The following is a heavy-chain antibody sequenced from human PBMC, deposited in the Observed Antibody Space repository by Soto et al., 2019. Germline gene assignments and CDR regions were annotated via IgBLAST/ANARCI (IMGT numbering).Heavy chain of an antibody. Sequence: GESLKISCQGSGYRFSDYWIHWVRQVPGKGLEWMGKIDPSDSFTTYSPSFQGRVTISIDKSINTAFLRWTGLKSSDTAMYYCAKRDFTFGSVDRFGRWGKGTMVTVCS. CDR3: AKRDFTFGSVDRFGR. J-gene: IGHJ6*04. CDR2: IDPSDSFT. CDR1: GYRFSDYW. D-gene: IGHD3-3*01. V-gene: IGHV5-10-1*04.